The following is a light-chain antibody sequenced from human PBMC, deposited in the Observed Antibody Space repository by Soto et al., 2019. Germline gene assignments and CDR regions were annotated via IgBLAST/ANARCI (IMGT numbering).Light chain of an antibody. CDR2: GAS. CDR3: QQYSNWPPIYT. Sequence: EIVMTQSPATLSVSPGERAALSCRASEYISSNVGWYQQRPGQAPRLLIYGASTRATGIPARFSGSGSGKEFTLTISSLQSEDFAVYYCQQYSNWPPIYTFGQGTKLEI. J-gene: IGKJ2*01. V-gene: IGKV3-15*01. CDR1: EYISSN.